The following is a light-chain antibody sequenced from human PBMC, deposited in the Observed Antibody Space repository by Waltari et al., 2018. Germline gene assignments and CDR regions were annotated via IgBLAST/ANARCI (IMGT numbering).Light chain of an antibody. V-gene: IGLV1-44*01. CDR1: RSNLGSRT. CDR2: NDD. J-gene: IGLJ3*02. CDR3: AAWDDRLNGVV. Sequence: QSVLTQPPSASGTPGQRVTISCSGSRSNLGSRTVNWYQHLPGTAPKLLIYNDDERPSGVPDRFSGSKSDTSASLGISGLQSEDEADYYCAAWDDRLNGVVFGGGTKLTVL.